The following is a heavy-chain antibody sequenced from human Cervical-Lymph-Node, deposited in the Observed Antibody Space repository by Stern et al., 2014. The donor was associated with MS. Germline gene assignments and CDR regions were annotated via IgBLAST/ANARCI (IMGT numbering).Heavy chain of an antibody. J-gene: IGHJ4*02. CDR3: ASAYSSSHYYFDY. V-gene: IGHV3-33*01. CDR2: IWYDGSNP. D-gene: IGHD6-13*01. CDR1: GFSFSRYA. Sequence: VQLVQSGGGVVQPGRSLRLSCAASGFSFSRYAMHWVRQAPGKGLEWVALIWYDGSNPFDADSGKRRFTISRDNLKNTLYLQMNSLRAEDTAVYYCASAYSSSHYYFDYWGQGTLVTVSS.